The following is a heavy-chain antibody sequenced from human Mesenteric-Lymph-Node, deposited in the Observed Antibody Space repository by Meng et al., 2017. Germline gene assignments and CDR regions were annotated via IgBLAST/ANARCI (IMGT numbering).Heavy chain of an antibody. D-gene: IGHD6-13*01. CDR1: GFTVSSNY. CDR2: IYSGGST. Sequence: GGSLRLSCAASGFTVSSNYMSWVRQAPGKGLEWVSVIYSGGSTYYADSVKGRFTISRHNSKNTLYLQMNSLRAEDTAVYYCARHGPDSSSWYKSYYFDYWGQGTLVNGAS. V-gene: IGHV3-53*04. CDR3: ARHGPDSSSWYKSYYFDY. J-gene: IGHJ4*02.